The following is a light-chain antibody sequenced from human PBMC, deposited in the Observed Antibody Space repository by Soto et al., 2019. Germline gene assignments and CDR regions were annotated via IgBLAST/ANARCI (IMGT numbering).Light chain of an antibody. CDR1: QGISSY. CDR3: QQYYSYHWT. Sequence: AIRMTQSPSSFSASTGDRVTITCRASQGISSYLACYQQKPGKAPKLLIYAASTLQSGVPSRFSGSGSGTDFTLTISCLQSEDFATYYCQQYYSYHWTFGQGTKVEIK. J-gene: IGKJ1*01. CDR2: AAS. V-gene: IGKV1-8*01.